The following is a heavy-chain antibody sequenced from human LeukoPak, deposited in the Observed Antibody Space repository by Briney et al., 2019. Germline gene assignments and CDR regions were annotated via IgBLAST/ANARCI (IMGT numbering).Heavy chain of an antibody. V-gene: IGHV1-2*06. D-gene: IGHD1-26*01. CDR2: INPNSGGT. J-gene: IGHJ4*02. CDR1: GYTFTGYY. CDR3: AIGGMYSGSPSDY. Sequence: ASVTVSCKASGYTFTGYYMHWVRQAPGQGLEWMGRINPNSGGTNYAQKFQGRVTMTRDTSISTAYMELSRLRSDDTAVYYCAIGGMYSGSPSDYWGQGTLVTVSS.